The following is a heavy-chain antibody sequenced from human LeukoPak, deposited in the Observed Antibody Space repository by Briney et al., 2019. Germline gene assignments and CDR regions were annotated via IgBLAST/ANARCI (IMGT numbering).Heavy chain of an antibody. Sequence: SSETLSLTCTVSGGSISSYYWSWIRQPPGKGLEWIGYIYYSGSTNYNPSLKSRVTISVDTSKNQFSLKLSSVTAADTAVYYCARGGYYDSSGYYSAHFDYWGQGTLVTVSS. J-gene: IGHJ4*02. V-gene: IGHV4-59*01. CDR3: ARGGYYDSSGYYSAHFDY. D-gene: IGHD3-22*01. CDR2: IYYSGST. CDR1: GGSISSYY.